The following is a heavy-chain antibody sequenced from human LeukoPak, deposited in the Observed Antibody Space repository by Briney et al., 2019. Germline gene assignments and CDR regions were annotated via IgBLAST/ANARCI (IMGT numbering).Heavy chain of an antibody. CDR2: IYYSGST. D-gene: IGHD4-11*01. CDR1: GGSISSYH. V-gene: IGHV4-59*01. CDR3: ARVPYTLTTIDY. Sequence: SETLSLTCTVSGGSISSYHWSWIRQPPGKGLEWIGYIYYSGSTSYNPSLKSRVTISVDTSKNQFSLKLSSVTAADTAVYYCARVPYTLTTIDYWGQGTLVTVSS. J-gene: IGHJ4*02.